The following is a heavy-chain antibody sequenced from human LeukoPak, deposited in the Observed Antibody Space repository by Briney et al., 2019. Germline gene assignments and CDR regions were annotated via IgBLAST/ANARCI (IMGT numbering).Heavy chain of an antibody. CDR3: ARGPGYYYDSSGYGGY. Sequence: PGGSLRLSCTASGFTFSSYGMHWVRQAPGKGLEWVAFIQYDGSNKYYADSVKGRLTISRDNSKNTLYLQMNSLRSDDTAVYYCARGPGYYYDSSGYGGYWGQGTLVTVSS. CDR2: IQYDGSNK. J-gene: IGHJ4*02. V-gene: IGHV3-30*02. D-gene: IGHD3-22*01. CDR1: GFTFSSYG.